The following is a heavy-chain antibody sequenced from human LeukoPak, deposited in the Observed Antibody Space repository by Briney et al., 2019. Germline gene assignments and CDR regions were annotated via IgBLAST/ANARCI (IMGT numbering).Heavy chain of an antibody. CDR2: INPNSGGT. CDR1: GYTFTGYY. Sequence: ASVKVSCKASGYTFTGYYMHWVRQASGQGLEWMGWINPNSGGTNYAQKFQGRVTMTRDTSISTAYMELSRLRSDDTAVYYCARDYSGYEDFDYWGQGTLVTVSS. CDR3: ARDYSGYEDFDY. D-gene: IGHD5-12*01. V-gene: IGHV1-2*02. J-gene: IGHJ4*02.